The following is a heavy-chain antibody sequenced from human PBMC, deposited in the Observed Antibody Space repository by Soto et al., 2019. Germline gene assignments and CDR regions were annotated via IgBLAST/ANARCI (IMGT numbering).Heavy chain of an antibody. J-gene: IGHJ6*02. CDR1: GFTFTSYG. D-gene: IGHD6-25*01. CDR2: ISYDGSNK. CDR3: AKDRRPIFYYRMDV. V-gene: IGHV3-30*18. Sequence: QVQLVESGGGVVQPGRSLRLSCAASGFTFTSYGMHWVRQAPGKGLEWVAVISYDGSNKYYADSVKGPFTISRDNSKKPLYLQMNSLRAEDTAVYYCAKDRRPIFYYRMDVWGQGTTVTVSS.